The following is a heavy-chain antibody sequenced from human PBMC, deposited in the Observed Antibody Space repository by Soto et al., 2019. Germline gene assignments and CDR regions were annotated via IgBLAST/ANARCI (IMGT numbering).Heavy chain of an antibody. D-gene: IGHD2-2*01. CDR3: AKDIVVVPAAIAHQYYYGMDV. V-gene: IGHV3-30*18. J-gene: IGHJ6*02. CDR2: ISYDGSNK. CDR1: GFTFSSYG. Sequence: XGSLLLSCAASGFTFSSYGLHWVRPAPGKGLEGVAVISYDGSNKYYADSVKGRFTISRDNSKNTLYLQMNSLRAEDTAVYYCAKDIVVVPAAIAHQYYYGMDVWGQGTTVTVSS.